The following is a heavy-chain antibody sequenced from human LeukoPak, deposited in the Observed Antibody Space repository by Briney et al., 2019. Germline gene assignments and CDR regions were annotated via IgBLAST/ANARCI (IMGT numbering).Heavy chain of an antibody. CDR3: ARAINYDFWSGYYYFDY. V-gene: IGHV1-69*13. D-gene: IGHD3-3*01. CDR1: GGTFSSYA. J-gene: IGHJ4*02. CDR2: IIPIFGTA. Sequence: SVKVSCKASGGTFSSYAISWVRQAPGQGLEWMGGIIPIFGTANYAQKFQGRVTITADESTSTAYMELSSLRSEDTAVYYCARAINYDFWSGYYYFDYWGQGTLVTVSS.